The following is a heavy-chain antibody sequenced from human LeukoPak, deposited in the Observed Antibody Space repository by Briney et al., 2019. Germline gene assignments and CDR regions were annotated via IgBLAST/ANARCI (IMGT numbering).Heavy chain of an antibody. V-gene: IGHV4-59*01. J-gene: IGHJ4*02. CDR3: AGALASGYYFDY. CDR2: IYYSGST. CDR1: GGSISSYY. Sequence: PSETLSLTCTVSGGSISSYYWSWIRQPPGKGLEWIGYIYYSGSTNYNPSLKSRVTISVDTSKNQFSLKLSAVTAADTAVYYCAGALASGYYFDYWGQGTLVTVSS. D-gene: IGHD3-22*01.